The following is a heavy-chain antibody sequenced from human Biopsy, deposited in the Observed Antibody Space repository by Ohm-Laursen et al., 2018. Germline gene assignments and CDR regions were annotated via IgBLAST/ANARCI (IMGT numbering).Heavy chain of an antibody. V-gene: IGHV3-23*01. CDR1: GFTFARHA. CDR3: ARAGPYYSDF. J-gene: IGHJ4*02. CDR2: IGSDARST. Sequence: SLRLSCTASGFTFARHAMRWVRQAPGKGLECVSSIGSDARSTLYADSVQGRFTISRDNSKNTLYLQIDNLRAEDTALYYCARAGPYYSDFWGQGTLVTVSS.